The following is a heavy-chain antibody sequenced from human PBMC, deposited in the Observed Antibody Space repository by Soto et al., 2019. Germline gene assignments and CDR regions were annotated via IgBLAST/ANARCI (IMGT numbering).Heavy chain of an antibody. Sequence: GGSLRLSCAASGFTFSSYAMHWVRQAPGKGLEWVAVISYDGSNKYYADSVKGRFTISRDNSKNTLYLQMNSLRAEDTAVYYCARLPMYFVNIGMDVWGQGTTVTVSS. J-gene: IGHJ6*02. V-gene: IGHV3-30-3*01. CDR3: ARLPMYFVNIGMDV. CDR2: ISYDGSNK. D-gene: IGHD3-10*02. CDR1: GFTFSSYA.